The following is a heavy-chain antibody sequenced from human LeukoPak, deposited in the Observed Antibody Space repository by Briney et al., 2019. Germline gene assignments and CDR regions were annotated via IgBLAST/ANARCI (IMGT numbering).Heavy chain of an antibody. CDR3: ARSGSMVRGVSAVVY. J-gene: IGHJ4*02. V-gene: IGHV4-34*01. D-gene: IGHD3-10*01. CDR2: IYYSGST. CDR1: GGSFSGYY. Sequence: PSETLSLTCAVYGGSFSGYYWSWIRQPPGKGLEWIGSIYYSGSTYYNPSLKSRVTISVDTSKNQFSLKLSSVTAADTAVYYCARSGSMVRGVSAVVYWGQGTLVTVSS.